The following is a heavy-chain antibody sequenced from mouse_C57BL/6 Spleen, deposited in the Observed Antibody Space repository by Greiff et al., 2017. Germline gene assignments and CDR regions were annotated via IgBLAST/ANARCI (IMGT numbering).Heavy chain of an antibody. V-gene: IGHV7-1*01. CDR1: GFTFSDFY. CDR3: ARDAADYAMDY. J-gene: IGHJ4*01. CDR2: SRNKANDYTT. Sequence: EVQRVESGGGLVQSGRSLRLSCATSGFTFSDFYMEWVRQAPGKGLEWIAASRNKANDYTTEYSASVKGRFIVSRDTSQSILYLQMNALRAEDTAIYYCARDAADYAMDYWGQGTSVTVSS.